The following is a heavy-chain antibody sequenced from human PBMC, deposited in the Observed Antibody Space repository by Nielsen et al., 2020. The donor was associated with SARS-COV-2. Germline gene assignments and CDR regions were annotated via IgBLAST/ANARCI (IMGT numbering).Heavy chain of an antibody. J-gene: IGHJ5*02. V-gene: IGHV3-53*04. Sequence: GESLKISCTASGFTFGDYAMSWVRQAPGRGLEWVSIIQSGGDTYYADSVKGRFSISRHNSQNTVHLQMNSLKVEDTAVYYCARGGALDRWGQGTPVTVSS. CDR1: GFTFGDYA. CDR3: ARGGALDR. CDR2: IQSGGDT. D-gene: IGHD3-16*01.